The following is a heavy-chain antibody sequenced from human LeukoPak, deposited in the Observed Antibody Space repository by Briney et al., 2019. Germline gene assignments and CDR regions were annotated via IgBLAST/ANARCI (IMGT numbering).Heavy chain of an antibody. Sequence: SETLSLTCTVSGGSISSSSYYWGWIRQPPGKGLEWIGSIYYSGSTYYNPSLKSRVTISVDTSKNQFSLKLSSVTAADTAVYYCARPVWSLRIQLWPNWFDPWGQGTLVTVSS. D-gene: IGHD5-18*01. CDR3: ARPVWSLRIQLWPNWFDP. CDR2: IYYSGST. J-gene: IGHJ5*02. V-gene: IGHV4-39*01. CDR1: GGSISSSSYY.